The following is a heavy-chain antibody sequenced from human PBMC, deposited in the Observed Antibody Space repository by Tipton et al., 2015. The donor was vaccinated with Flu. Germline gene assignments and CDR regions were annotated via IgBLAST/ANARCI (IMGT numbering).Heavy chain of an antibody. CDR3: ARDHIGYNPFYGLDV. J-gene: IGHJ6*02. D-gene: IGHD5-18*01. V-gene: IGHV3-7*01. CDR2: IKQDGSEK. CDR1: KFPFSSYW. Sequence: SLRLSCAASKFPFSSYWMSWVRQLPGKGLEWVANIKQDGSEKYYVDSVKGRFTISRDNAKNSLYLQMNSLRAEDTAVYYCARDHIGYNPFYGLDVWGQGATVSV.